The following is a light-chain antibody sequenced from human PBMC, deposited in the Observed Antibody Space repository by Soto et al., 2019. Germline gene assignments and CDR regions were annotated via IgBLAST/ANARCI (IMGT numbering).Light chain of an antibody. Sequence: PASVSGSPGQSITISCTGTSSDVGGYNYVSWYQQHPAKAPKLMIYEVNNRPSGVSNRFSGSKSGNTASLTISGLQAEDEADYYCSSYTSSSPFVFGTGTKVTVL. CDR3: SSYTSSSPFV. CDR1: SSDVGGYNY. V-gene: IGLV2-14*01. CDR2: EVN. J-gene: IGLJ1*01.